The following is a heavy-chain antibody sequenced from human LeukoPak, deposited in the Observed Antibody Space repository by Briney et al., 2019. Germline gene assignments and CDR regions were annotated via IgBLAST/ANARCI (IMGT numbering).Heavy chain of an antibody. J-gene: IGHJ4*02. Sequence: SETLSLTYTVSGGSISSSSYYWGWIRQPPGKGLEWIGSIYYSGSTYYNPSLKSRVTISVDTSKNQFSLKLSSVTAADTAVYYCARHRALWFGELLPGYYFDYWGQGTLVTVSS. CDR3: ARHRALWFGELLPGYYFDY. CDR1: GGSISSSSYY. D-gene: IGHD3-10*01. CDR2: IYYSGST. V-gene: IGHV4-39*01.